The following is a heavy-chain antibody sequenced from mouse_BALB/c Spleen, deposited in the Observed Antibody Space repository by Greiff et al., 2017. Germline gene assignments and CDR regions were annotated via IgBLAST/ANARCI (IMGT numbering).Heavy chain of an antibody. CDR2: IWAGGST. V-gene: IGHV2-9*02. CDR1: GFSLTSYG. Sequence: VQLVESGPGLVAPSQSLSITCTVSGFSLTSYGVHWVRQPPGKGLEWLGVIWAGGSTNYNSALMSRLSISKDNSKSQVFLKMNSLQTDDTATYYCARGGDGNYVFLYWGQGTLVTVSA. D-gene: IGHD2-1*01. J-gene: IGHJ3*01. CDR3: ARGGDGNYVFLY.